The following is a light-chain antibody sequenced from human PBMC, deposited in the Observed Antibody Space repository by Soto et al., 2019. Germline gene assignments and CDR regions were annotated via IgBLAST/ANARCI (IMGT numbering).Light chain of an antibody. V-gene: IGKV1-12*01. J-gene: IGKJ4*01. CDR3: HPDNSCTRN. CDR2: APS. CDR1: QGISSW. Sequence: DIQMTQSPSSVSSSVGDRVTITCRARQGISSWLAWYQQKPGKAPKLLIYAPSSLQSAVPSRFSGSGSGTDYSRTTSSLQPKDFATDYWHPDNSCTRNFGGGAKVEIK.